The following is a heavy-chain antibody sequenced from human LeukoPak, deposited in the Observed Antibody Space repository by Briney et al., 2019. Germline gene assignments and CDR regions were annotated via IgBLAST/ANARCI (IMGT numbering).Heavy chain of an antibody. D-gene: IGHD2-2*01. CDR2: ISTYNGNT. CDR3: ARTSPGGIYYYYYMDV. V-gene: IGHV1-18*01. Sequence: ASVKVSCKASGYTFTSYGISWVRQAPGQGLEWMGWISTYNGNTNYAQKLQGRVTMTTDTSTSTAYMELRSLRSDDTAVYYCARTSPGGIYYYYYMDVWGKGTTVTVSS. CDR1: GYTFTSYG. J-gene: IGHJ6*03.